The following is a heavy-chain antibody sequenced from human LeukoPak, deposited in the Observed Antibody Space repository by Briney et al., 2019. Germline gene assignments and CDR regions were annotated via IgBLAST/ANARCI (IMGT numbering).Heavy chain of an antibody. Sequence: SETLSLTCTVSGGSISSYYWSWIRQPPATGLEWIGYIYYSGSTNYNPSLKSRVTISVDTSKNHFSLKLSSVTAADTAVYYCARGPTYQPIDFWGQGTLVTVSS. D-gene: IGHD2-2*01. CDR2: IYYSGST. V-gene: IGHV4-59*08. J-gene: IGHJ4*02. CDR1: GGSISSYY. CDR3: ARGPTYQPIDF.